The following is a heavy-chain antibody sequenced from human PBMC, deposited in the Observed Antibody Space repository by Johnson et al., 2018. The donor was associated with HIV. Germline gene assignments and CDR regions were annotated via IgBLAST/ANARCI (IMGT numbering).Heavy chain of an antibody. Sequence: QEQLVESGGGLVQPGGSLRLSCAASGFTFSNYWMSWVRQAPGKGLEWVSYISSSGSTIYYADSVKGRFTISRDNAKNSLYLQMNSLRAEDTALYYCARDSGVPGKYAFDIWGQGTMVTVSS. V-gene: IGHV3-11*01. CDR2: ISSSGSTI. CDR1: GFTFSNYW. J-gene: IGHJ3*02. D-gene: IGHD3-10*01. CDR3: ARDSGVPGKYAFDI.